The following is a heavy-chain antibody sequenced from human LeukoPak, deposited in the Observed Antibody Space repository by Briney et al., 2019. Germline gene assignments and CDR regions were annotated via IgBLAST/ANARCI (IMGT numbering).Heavy chain of an antibody. V-gene: IGHV4-4*07. CDR1: GGSISSYY. CDR2: IYTSGST. J-gene: IGHJ4*02. Sequence: SETLSLTCTVSGGSISSYYWSWIRQPAGKGLEWIGRIYTSGSTNYNPSLKGRVTMSVDTSKNQFSLKLSSVTAADTAVYYCARETYYYDSSGYVDWGQGTLVTVSS. D-gene: IGHD3-22*01. CDR3: ARETYYYDSSGYVD.